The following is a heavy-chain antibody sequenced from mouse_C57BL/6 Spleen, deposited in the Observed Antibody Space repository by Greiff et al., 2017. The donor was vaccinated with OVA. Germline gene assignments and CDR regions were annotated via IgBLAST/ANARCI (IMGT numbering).Heavy chain of an antibody. J-gene: IGHJ2*01. V-gene: IGHV1-66*01. CDR2: IYPGSGNT. CDR3: ARGEITTVVGYFDY. D-gene: IGHD1-1*01. Sequence: VKLQQSGPELVKPGASVKISCKASGYSFTSYYIHWVKQRPGQGLEWIGWIYPGSGNTKYNEKFKGKATLTADTSSSTAYMQLSSLTSEDSAVYYCARGEITTVVGYFDYWGQGTTLTVSS. CDR1: GYSFTSYY.